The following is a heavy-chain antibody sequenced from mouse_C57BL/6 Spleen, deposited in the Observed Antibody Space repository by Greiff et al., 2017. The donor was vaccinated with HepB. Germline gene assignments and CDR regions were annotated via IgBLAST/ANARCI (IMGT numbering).Heavy chain of an antibody. Sequence: QVQLKESGAELVRPGTSVKMSCKASGYTFTNYWIGWAKQRPGHGLEWIGDIYPGGGYTNYNEKFKGKATLTADKSSSTAYMQFSSLTSEDSAIYYCARYYYGSSYGGYFDYWGQGTTLTVSS. CDR1: GYTFTNYW. V-gene: IGHV1-63*01. D-gene: IGHD1-1*01. J-gene: IGHJ2*01. CDR2: IYPGGGYT. CDR3: ARYYYGSSYGGYFDY.